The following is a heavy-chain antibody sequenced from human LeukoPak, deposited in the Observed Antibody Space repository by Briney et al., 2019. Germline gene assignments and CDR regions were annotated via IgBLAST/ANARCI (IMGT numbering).Heavy chain of an antibody. V-gene: IGHV1-3*01. J-gene: IGHJ4*02. D-gene: IGHD6-19*01. CDR1: GYTFTSYA. CDR3: ARIGIAVAGRSYFDY. CDR2: INAGNGNT. Sequence: GASVKVSCKASGYTFTSYAMHWVRRAPGQRLEWMGWINAGNGNTKYSRKFQGRVTITRDTSASTAYMELSSLRSEDTAVYYCARIGIAVAGRSYFDYWGQGTLVTVSS.